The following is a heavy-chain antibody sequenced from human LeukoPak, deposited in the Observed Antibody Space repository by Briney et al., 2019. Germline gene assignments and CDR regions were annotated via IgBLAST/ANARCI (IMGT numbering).Heavy chain of an antibody. Sequence: PSETLSLTCTVSGGSINSESFYWSWIRQPAGKGLEWIGRLDTSGSTNYNPSLKSRVSMSVDTSKNQSSLKLSSVTAADTAVYYCARDTSDYYYYYMDVWGKGTTVTISS. CDR3: ARDTSDYYYYYMDV. J-gene: IGHJ6*03. CDR1: GGSINSESFY. V-gene: IGHV4-61*02. CDR2: LDTSGST.